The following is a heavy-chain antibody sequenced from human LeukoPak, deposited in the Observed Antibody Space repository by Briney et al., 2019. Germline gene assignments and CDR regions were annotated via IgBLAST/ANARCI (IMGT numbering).Heavy chain of an antibody. Sequence: ASVKVSCKASGYSFTTYGITWVRQAPGQGLEWMGWISVDNGNRNYAQKFQDRVTMTRDTSTSTAYMELRNLTYDDTAAYYCARVSGRSRGWFDPWGQGTLVTVSS. D-gene: IGHD1-26*01. CDR1: GYSFTTYG. CDR2: ISVDNGNR. CDR3: ARVSGRSRGWFDP. V-gene: IGHV1-18*01. J-gene: IGHJ5*02.